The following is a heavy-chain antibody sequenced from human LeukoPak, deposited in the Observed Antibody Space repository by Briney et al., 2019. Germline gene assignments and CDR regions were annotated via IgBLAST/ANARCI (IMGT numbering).Heavy chain of an antibody. Sequence: SETLSLTCAVSGGSISNSNWWSWVRQPPGKGLEWIGEIYHSGTTNYNPSLKSRVTISVDKSKNQFSLKLSSMTAADTAVYYCASRQLARGYFDYWGQGTLVTVSS. CDR1: GGSISNSNW. CDR2: IYHSGTT. CDR3: ASRQLARGYFDY. J-gene: IGHJ4*02. V-gene: IGHV4-4*02. D-gene: IGHD6-13*01.